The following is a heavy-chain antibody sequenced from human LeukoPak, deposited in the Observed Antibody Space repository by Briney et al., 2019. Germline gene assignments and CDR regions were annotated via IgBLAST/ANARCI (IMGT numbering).Heavy chain of an antibody. CDR3: AKDWILWFGSPFWFGP. CDR1: GFTFSGSA. D-gene: IGHD3-10*01. Sequence: GGSLRLSCAASGFTFSGSAMHWVRQASGKGLEWVGRIRSKANSYATAYAASVKGRFTISRDDSKNTAYLQMNSLKTEDTAVYYCAKDWILWFGSPFWFGPWGQGTLVTVSS. CDR2: IRSKANSYAT. J-gene: IGHJ5*02. V-gene: IGHV3-73*01.